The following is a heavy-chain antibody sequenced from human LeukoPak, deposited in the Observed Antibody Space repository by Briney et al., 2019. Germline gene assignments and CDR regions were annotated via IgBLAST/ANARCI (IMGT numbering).Heavy chain of an antibody. CDR2: ITWDGGST. J-gene: IGHJ4*02. CDR3: AKGLGPGTYSFDY. Sequence: PGGSLRLSCAASGFTFDDYTMHWVRQAPGKGLEWVSLITWDGGSTYYADSVKGRFTISRDNAKNFLYLQMNSLRPEDTALYYCAKGLGPGTYSFDYWGPGTLVTVSS. CDR1: GFTFDDYT. D-gene: IGHD3-10*01. V-gene: IGHV3-43*01.